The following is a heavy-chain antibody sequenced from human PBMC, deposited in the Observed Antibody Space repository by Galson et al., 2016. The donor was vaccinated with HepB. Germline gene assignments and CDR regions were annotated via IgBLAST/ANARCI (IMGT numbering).Heavy chain of an antibody. J-gene: IGHJ5*02. Sequence: PALVKPTQTLTLTCTFSGFSLRTPGVGVGWIRQPPGKALEWLALLYWDDDKRYSPSLKNRLTITKDTSKNQVVLTLTNVDPVDTATYYCVYRDDYGDYVPAGHDWFDPWGQGTLVTVSA. D-gene: IGHD4-17*01. V-gene: IGHV2-5*02. CDR2: LYWDDDK. CDR3: VYRDDYGDYVPAGHDWFDP. CDR1: GFSLRTPGVG.